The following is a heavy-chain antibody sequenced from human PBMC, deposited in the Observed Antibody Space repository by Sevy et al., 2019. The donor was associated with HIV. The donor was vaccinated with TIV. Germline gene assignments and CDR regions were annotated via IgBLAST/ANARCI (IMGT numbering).Heavy chain of an antibody. D-gene: IGHD3-22*01. CDR3: ASRQGEYSDSDALSMFFFDY. V-gene: IGHV4-4*02. CDR2: IYHSGST. J-gene: IGHJ4*02. Sequence: SETLSLTCAVSGGSISSDNFWSWVRQPPGKGLEWIGDIYHSGSTNYSPSLGSLVTMSVDKSKNPFSLGLTSVTAADTDVYVCASRQGEYSDSDALSMFFFDYWGQGALVTVSS. CDR1: GGSISSDNF.